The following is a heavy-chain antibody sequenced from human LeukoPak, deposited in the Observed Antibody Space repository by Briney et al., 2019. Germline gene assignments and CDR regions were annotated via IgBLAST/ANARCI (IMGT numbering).Heavy chain of an antibody. Sequence: GGSLRLSCAASGFTFGYYAMSWVPQAPGQGLEWVAFIRSEAYDRATEYGASVKRRFTISRDDSKNIAYLQMNSLNTEDTAVYYCTRTFGYYYFYMDVWGKGTTVRVS. CDR3: TRTFGYYYFYMDV. D-gene: IGHD3-16*01. J-gene: IGHJ6*03. V-gene: IGHV3-49*04. CDR1: GFTFGYYA. CDR2: IRSEAYDRAT.